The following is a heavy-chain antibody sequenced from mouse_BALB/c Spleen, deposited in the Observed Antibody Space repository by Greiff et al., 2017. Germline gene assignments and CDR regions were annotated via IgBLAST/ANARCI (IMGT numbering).Heavy chain of an antibody. D-gene: IGHD2-4*01. V-gene: IGHV1-87*01. J-gene: IGHJ2*01. CDR1: GYTFTSYW. CDR3: ARDPTMITEVFDY. Sequence: VKLVESGAELARPGASVKLSCKASGYTFTSYWMQWVKQRPGQGLEWIGQIYPGDGDTNYNGKFKGKATLTADKSSSTAYMQLSSLTSEDSAVYFCARDPTMITEVFDYWGQGTTLTVSS. CDR2: IYPGDGDT.